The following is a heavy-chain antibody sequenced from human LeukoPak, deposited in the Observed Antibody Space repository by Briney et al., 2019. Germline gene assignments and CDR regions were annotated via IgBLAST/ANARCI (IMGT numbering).Heavy chain of an antibody. CDR2: IYHSGST. CDR1: GGSISSGGYS. J-gene: IGHJ2*01. V-gene: IGHV4-30-2*01. D-gene: IGHD3-9*01. CDR3: ARVNYDILTGYWSWYFDL. Sequence: PSETLSLTCAVSGGSISSGGYSWSWIRQPPGKGLEWIGYIYHSGSTYYNPSLKSRVTISVDRSKNQFSLKLSSVTAADTAVYYCARVNYDILTGYWSWYFDLWGRGTLVTVSS.